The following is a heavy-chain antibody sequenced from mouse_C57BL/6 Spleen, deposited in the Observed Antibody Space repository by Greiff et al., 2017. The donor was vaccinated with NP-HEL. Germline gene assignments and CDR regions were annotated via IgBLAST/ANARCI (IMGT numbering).Heavy chain of an antibody. J-gene: IGHJ3*01. CDR3: ASHSNPGAWFAY. CDR1: GYAFSSYW. V-gene: IGHV1-80*01. CDR2: IYPGDGDT. Sequence: QVQLQQSGAELVKPGASVKISCKASGYAFSSYWMNWVKQRPGKGLEWIGQIYPGDGDTNYNGKFKGKATLTADKSSSTAYMQLSSLTSEDSAVYFCASHSNPGAWFAYWGQGTLVTVSA. D-gene: IGHD2-5*01.